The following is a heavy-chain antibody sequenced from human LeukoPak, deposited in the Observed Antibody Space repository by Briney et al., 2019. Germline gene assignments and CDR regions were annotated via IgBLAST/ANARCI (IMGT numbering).Heavy chain of an antibody. CDR1: GGSISSSSYY. V-gene: IGHV4-39*01. CDR3: ARLAYCGGDCYSNAFDI. Sequence: SETLSLACTVSGGSISSSSYYWGWIRQPPGKGLEWIGTIYYSGSTYYNPSLKRRVTISVDTPKNQFSLKLSSVTAADTAVYYCARLAYCGGDCYSNAFDIWGQGTMVTVSS. CDR2: IYYSGST. J-gene: IGHJ3*02. D-gene: IGHD2-21*01.